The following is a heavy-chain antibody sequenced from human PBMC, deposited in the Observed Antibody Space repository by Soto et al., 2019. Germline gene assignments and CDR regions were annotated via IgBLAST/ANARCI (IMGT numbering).Heavy chain of an antibody. D-gene: IGHD1-1*01. V-gene: IGHV1-69*13. J-gene: IGHJ6*02. CDR3: ATGSFTSTGGRIGYHYNAMDV. CDR2: IIPIFGPA. Sequence: ASVKVSCKSSGGTFSSHSISWVRQAPGQGLEWMGGIIPIFGPANFAKNFQGRVTITADESTTTAYMELSSLTSEDTAVYYCATGSFTSTGGRIGYHYNAMDVWGQGTTVTVSS. CDR1: GGTFSSHS.